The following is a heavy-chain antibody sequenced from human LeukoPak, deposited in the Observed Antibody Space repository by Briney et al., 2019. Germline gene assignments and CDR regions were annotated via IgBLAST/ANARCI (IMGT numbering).Heavy chain of an antibody. V-gene: IGHV3-48*03. Sequence: GGSLRLSCAASRFTFSSYEMNWVRQAPGKGLEWVSYISSSGTTIYYADSVKGRFSISRDNAKNSLYLQMNSLRAEDTAVYYCARDRSGSPFDPWGQGTLVTVSS. D-gene: IGHD1-26*01. CDR1: RFTFSSYE. CDR2: ISSSGTTI. CDR3: ARDRSGSPFDP. J-gene: IGHJ5*02.